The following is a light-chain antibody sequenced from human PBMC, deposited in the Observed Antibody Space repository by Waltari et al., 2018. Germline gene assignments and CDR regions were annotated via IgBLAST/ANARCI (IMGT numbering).Light chain of an antibody. V-gene: IGKV3-11*01. J-gene: IGKJ2*01. CDR2: DAS. CDR3: HQRSNWPSYT. CDR1: QSVSSY. Sequence: EIVLTQSPATLSLSPGERATLSCRASQSVSSYLAWYQQKPGQAPRLLIYDASNRATGIPARFSGSGSVTDFTLTISSLEPEDFAVYYCHQRSNWPSYTFGQGTKLEIK.